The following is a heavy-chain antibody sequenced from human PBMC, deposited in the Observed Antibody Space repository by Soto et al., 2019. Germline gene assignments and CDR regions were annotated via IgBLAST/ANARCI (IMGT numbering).Heavy chain of an antibody. CDR2: IIPIFGTA. CDR3: ARTLYGDNVDY. J-gene: IGHJ4*02. CDR1: GGAFSIYG. V-gene: IGHV1-69*05. Sequence: SVKVSCKASGGAFSIYGISWVRQAPGQGLEWMGGIIPIFGTANYAQKFQGRVTITRNASISTAYMELSSLRSEDTAVYYCARTLYGDNVDYWGQGTLVTVSS. D-gene: IGHD4-17*01.